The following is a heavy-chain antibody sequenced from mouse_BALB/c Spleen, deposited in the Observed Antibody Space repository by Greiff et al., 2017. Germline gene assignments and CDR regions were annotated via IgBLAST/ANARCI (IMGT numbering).Heavy chain of an antibody. CDR3: ARIVRDDRYDGWYFDV. D-gene: IGHD2-14*01. CDR2: ILWNDSK. V-gene: IGHV8-5*01. CDR1: GFSLSTSNMC. Sequence: QVTLNESGPGILQPSQTLRLTCSFSGFSLSTSNMCVGWIRQPSGTGLEWLLHILWNDSKYYNPALKSRLPISKDTYNNQVFLKIANVDTADTATYYCARIVRDDRYDGWYFDVWGAGTTVTVAS. J-gene: IGHJ1*01.